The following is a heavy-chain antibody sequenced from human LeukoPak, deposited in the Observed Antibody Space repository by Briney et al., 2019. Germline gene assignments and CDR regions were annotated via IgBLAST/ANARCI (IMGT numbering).Heavy chain of an antibody. V-gene: IGHV3-30*02. J-gene: IGHJ4*02. Sequence: GGSLRLSCTASGFTFNIFGMYWVRQAPGKGLEWVAFIRNDGTHEKYGDSVKGRFTISRDNSKNTLYLLMNSLRGEDTAIYYFAKDPENNGYSDGSFDYWGKETLVSVS. D-gene: IGHD3-22*01. CDR2: IRNDGTHE. CDR3: AKDPENNGYSDGSFDY. CDR1: GFTFNIFG.